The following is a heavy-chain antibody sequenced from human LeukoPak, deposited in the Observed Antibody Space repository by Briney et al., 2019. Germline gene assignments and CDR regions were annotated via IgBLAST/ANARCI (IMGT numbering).Heavy chain of an antibody. D-gene: IGHD3-3*01. Sequence: PGGSLRLSCAASGFTFSSYSMNWVRQAPGKGLEWVSSISSSSSYIYYADSVKGRFTISRDNAKNSLYLQMNSLRAEDTAVYYCARDRFSYDRDDAFDIWGQGTIVTVSS. CDR3: ARDRFSYDRDDAFDI. CDR2: ISSSSSYI. V-gene: IGHV3-21*01. J-gene: IGHJ3*02. CDR1: GFTFSSYS.